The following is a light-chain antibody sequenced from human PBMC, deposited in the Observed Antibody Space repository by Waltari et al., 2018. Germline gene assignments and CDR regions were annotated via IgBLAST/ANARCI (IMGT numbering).Light chain of an antibody. CDR1: QSVSSN. Sequence: EIVMTQSPATLSVSPGERANLSCRASQSVSSNLAWYQQKPGQAPRLLIYGASTRATGIPARFSGSGSGTEFTLTISSLQSEDFAVYYCQQYNNWPRSTFGGGTKVEIK. J-gene: IGKJ4*01. V-gene: IGKV3-15*01. CDR3: QQYNNWPRST. CDR2: GAS.